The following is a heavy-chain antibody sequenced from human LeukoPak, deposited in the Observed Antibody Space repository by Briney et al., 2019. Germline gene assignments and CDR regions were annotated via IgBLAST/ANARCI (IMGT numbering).Heavy chain of an antibody. Sequence: VASVKVSCKASGGTFSSYAITWVRQAPGQGLEWMGWINTYNGNTNYVQKLQGRVTMTTDTSTSTAYMELRSLRSDDTALYYCARNSHGYSSGWLQFNFDYWGQGTLVTVSS. CDR1: GGTFSSYA. J-gene: IGHJ4*02. D-gene: IGHD6-19*01. CDR3: ARNSHGYSSGWLQFNFDY. V-gene: IGHV1-18*01. CDR2: INTYNGNT.